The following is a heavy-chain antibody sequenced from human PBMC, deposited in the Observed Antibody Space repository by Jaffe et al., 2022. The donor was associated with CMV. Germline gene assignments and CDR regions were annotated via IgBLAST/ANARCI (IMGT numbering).Heavy chain of an antibody. CDR3: SRIRTGSFRASDNSGYYPTFHI. Sequence: QVTLRESGPALVKPTQTLTLTCTFSGFSLTSGVAVSWIRQPPGKALEWLALIDGDDDKYYSPSLKTRLTISRDTSENQVVLTVTNMDSVDTGTYYCSRIRTGSFRASDNSGYYPTFHIWGPGAMVTVSS. D-gene: IGHD3-22*01. J-gene: IGHJ3*02. V-gene: IGHV2-70*01. CDR1: GFSLTSGVA. CDR2: IDGDDDK.